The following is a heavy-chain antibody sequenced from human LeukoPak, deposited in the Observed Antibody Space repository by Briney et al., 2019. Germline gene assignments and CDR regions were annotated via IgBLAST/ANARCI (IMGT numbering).Heavy chain of an antibody. J-gene: IGHJ2*01. CDR1: GVSISSSNYF. CDR2: LYYRGTT. Sequence: PSETLSLTCTVSGVSISSSNYFWGWFRQSPGKGLQWIGNLYYRGTTYYNPSLKSRVTMSVDTSKNQFSLKLSSVTAADTAVYYCARDAPVISFDLWGRGTLVTVSS. V-gene: IGHV4-39*07. CDR3: ARDAPVISFDL.